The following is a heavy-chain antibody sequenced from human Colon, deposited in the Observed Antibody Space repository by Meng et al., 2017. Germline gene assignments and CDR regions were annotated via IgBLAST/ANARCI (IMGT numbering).Heavy chain of an antibody. Sequence: GESLKISCAASGFMFSAYAMTWVRQAPGKGLEWVSSISYGGDATYYADSVKGRFTISRDNSKNTVYLQMHSLRADDTAVYYCAKDREVATITYYGLDVWGEGTMVTVSS. J-gene: IGHJ6*04. CDR3: AKDREVATITYYGLDV. V-gene: IGHV3-23*01. CDR2: ISYGGDAT. D-gene: IGHD5-12*01. CDR1: GFMFSAYA.